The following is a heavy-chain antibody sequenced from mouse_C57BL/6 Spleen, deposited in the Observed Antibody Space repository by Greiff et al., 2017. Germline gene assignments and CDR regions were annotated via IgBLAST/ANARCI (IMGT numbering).Heavy chain of an antibody. CDR1: GFTFSDYG. J-gene: IGHJ4*01. CDR2: ISSGSSTI. D-gene: IGHD1-1*01. Sequence: EVKLMVSGGGLVKPGGSLKLSCAASGFTFSDYGMHWVRQAPEKGLEWVAYISSGSSTIYYADTVKGRFTISRDNAKNTLFLQMTSLRSEDTAMYYCARGGLRDYYAMDYWGQGTSVTVSS. CDR3: ARGGLRDYYAMDY. V-gene: IGHV5-17*01.